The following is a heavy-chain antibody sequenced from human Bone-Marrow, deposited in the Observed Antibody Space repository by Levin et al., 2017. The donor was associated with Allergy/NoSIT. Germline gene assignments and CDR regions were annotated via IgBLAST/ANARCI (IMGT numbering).Heavy chain of an antibody. CDR2: INSDGRTT. J-gene: IGHJ4*02. CDR3: ARDWVFGDPGN. Sequence: PGGSLRLSCAASGVTFSSYWMHWVRQTPGKGLVWVSRINSDGRTTTYADSVKGRFTISRDNAKNTLYLQMNSLRAEDTAVYFCARDWVFGDPGNWGQGTLVSVSS. CDR1: GVTFSSYW. D-gene: IGHD4-17*01. V-gene: IGHV3-74*01.